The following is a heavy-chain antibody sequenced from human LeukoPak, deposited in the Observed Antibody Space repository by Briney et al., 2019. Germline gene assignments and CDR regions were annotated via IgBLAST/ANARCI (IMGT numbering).Heavy chain of an antibody. CDR2: ISSVSSFI. V-gene: IGHV3-21*06. CDR3: ARDQGDFTLTAVQ. J-gene: IGHJ1*01. D-gene: IGHD2-21*02. CDR1: GFTGGLSLSSSS. Sequence: GGSLRLSCTASGFTGGLSLSSSSMSWVRLAPGKGLEWVSSISSVSSFIFYADSVKGRLTISRDNAKNSGFPHMNSLRAEDTALYYCARDQGDFTLTAVQWGQGTLVTVSS.